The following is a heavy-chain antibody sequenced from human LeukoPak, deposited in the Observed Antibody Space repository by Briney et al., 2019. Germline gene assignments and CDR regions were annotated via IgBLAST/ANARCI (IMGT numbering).Heavy chain of an antibody. J-gene: IGHJ1*01. D-gene: IGHD6-13*01. CDR3: ARAEGGYSSIRGYFQH. CDR1: GFTFSSYA. V-gene: IGHV3-30*03. CDR2: ISYDVSNK. Sequence: PGRPLRLSCAASGFTFSSYAMHWVRQAPGKGLEWVALISYDVSNKYYADSVKGRFTISRDNSKNTLYLQMNSLRAEDTAVYYCARAEGGYSSIRGYFQHWGQGTLVTVSS.